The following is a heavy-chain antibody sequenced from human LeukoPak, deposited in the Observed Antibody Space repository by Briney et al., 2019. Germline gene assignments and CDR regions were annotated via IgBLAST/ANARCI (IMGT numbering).Heavy chain of an antibody. Sequence: SQTLSLTCTVSGGSISSGDYYWSWIGQPPGKGLERIGYIYYSGSTYYNPSLKSRVTISVDTSKNQFSLKLSSVTAADTAVYYCARGTRLLWFGELQYFDYWGQGTLVTVSS. CDR3: ARGTRLLWFGELQYFDY. CDR1: GGSISSGDYY. V-gene: IGHV4-30-4*01. CDR2: IYYSGST. D-gene: IGHD3-10*01. J-gene: IGHJ4*02.